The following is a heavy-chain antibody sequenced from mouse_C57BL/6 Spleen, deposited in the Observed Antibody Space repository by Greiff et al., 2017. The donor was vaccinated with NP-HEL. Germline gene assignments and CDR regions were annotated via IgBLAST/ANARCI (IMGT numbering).Heavy chain of an antibody. D-gene: IGHD2-4*01. CDR2: INYDGSST. J-gene: IGHJ2*01. CDR1: GFTFSDYY. V-gene: IGHV5-16*01. CDR3: ARRAMITTGDYLDY. Sequence: EVKLMESEGGLVQPGSSMKLSCTASGFTFSDYYMAWVRQVPEKGLEWVANINYDGSSTYYLDSLKSRFIISRDNAKNILYLQMSSLKSEDTATYYCARRAMITTGDYLDYWGQGTTLTVSS.